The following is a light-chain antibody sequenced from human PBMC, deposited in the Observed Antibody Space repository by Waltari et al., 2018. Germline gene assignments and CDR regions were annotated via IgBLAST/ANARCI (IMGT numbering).Light chain of an antibody. Sequence: DIVMTQFPDSLAVSLGERATIDCKSSQSLLYSSNNKNYLAWYQQKPGQPPKLLIYWASTRESGVPDRFSGSGSVTDFTLTIGSLQAEDVAVYFCQQYHTSPLTFGGGTKVEIK. CDR2: WAS. J-gene: IGKJ4*01. CDR3: QQYHTSPLT. V-gene: IGKV4-1*01. CDR1: QSLLYSSNNKNY.